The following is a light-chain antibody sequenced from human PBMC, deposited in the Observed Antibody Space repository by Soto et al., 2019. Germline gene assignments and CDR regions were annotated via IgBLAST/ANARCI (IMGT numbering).Light chain of an antibody. J-gene: IGKJ5*01. Sequence: EIVMTQSPVTLSVSPGERATLSCRASQNISRSLAWYQQKPGQGPSLLIYGTSTRAGGVPARFSGGGSGTEFTLTISSLEPEDFAVYYCQQRSNWPPTFGQGTRLEIK. CDR3: QQRSNWPPT. V-gene: IGKV3-15*01. CDR1: QNISRS. CDR2: GTS.